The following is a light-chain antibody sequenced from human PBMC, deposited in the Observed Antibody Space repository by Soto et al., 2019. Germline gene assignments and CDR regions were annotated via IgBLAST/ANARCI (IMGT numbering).Light chain of an antibody. CDR3: QQYNNWPPDRT. V-gene: IGKV3-15*01. CDR2: GAS. CDR1: QRVGSN. Sequence: EIVMTQSPATLSVSPGERATLSCRASQRVGSNLAWYQLKPGQAPRLLIYGASTRATGIPARFSGSGSGTDFNLTISSRTSQDFAIYICQQYNNWPPDRTFGQGTKVEIK. J-gene: IGKJ1*01.